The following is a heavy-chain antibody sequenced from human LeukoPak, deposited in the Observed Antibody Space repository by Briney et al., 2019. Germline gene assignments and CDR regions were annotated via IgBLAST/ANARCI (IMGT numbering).Heavy chain of an antibody. V-gene: IGHV1-2*02. CDR2: INPNSGGT. CDR3: ARVTNYYDSSGYYYAYGY. CDR1: GYTFTGYY. Sequence: ASVKVSCKASGYTFTGYYMHWVRPAPGQELEWMGWINPNSGGTNYAQKFQGRVTMTRDTSISTAYMELSRLRSDDTAVYYCARVTNYYDSSGYYYAYGYWGQGTLVTVSS. D-gene: IGHD3-22*01. J-gene: IGHJ4*02.